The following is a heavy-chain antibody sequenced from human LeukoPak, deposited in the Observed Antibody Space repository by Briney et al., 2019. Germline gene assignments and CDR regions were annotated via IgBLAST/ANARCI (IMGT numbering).Heavy chain of an antibody. V-gene: IGHV3-48*03. CDR3: ARGYSSSSWSLFDY. CDR1: GFTFSSYE. D-gene: IGHD6-6*01. CDR2: ISSSGSTI. J-gene: IGHJ4*02. Sequence: PGGSPRLSCAASGFTFSSYEMNWVRQAPGKGLEWVPYISSSGSTIYYADSVKGRFTISRDNSKNTLYLQMNSLRAEDTAVYYCARGYSSSSWSLFDYWGQGTLVTVSS.